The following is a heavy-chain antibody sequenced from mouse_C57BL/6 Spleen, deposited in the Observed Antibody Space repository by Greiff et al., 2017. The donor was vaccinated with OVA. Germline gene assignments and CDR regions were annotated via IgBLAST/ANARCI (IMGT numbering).Heavy chain of an antibody. CDR3: ARGPYGNYWYFDV. CDR2: IFPGSGST. CDR1: GYTFTDYY. J-gene: IGHJ1*03. D-gene: IGHD2-1*01. Sequence: QVQLQQSGPELVKPGASVKISCKASGYTFTDYYINWVKQRPGQGLEWIGWIFPGSGSTYYNEKFKGKAPLTVDKSSSTAYMLLSSRTSYDSAVYFCARGPYGNYWYFDVWGTGTTVTVSS. V-gene: IGHV1-75*01.